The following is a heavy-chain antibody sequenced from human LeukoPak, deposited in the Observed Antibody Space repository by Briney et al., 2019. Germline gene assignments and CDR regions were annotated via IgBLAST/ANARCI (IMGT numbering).Heavy chain of an antibody. CDR3: ARREVNTFAI. J-gene: IGHJ3*02. V-gene: IGHV3-48*03. CDR1: AFTFSSHE. CDR2: IRSSGSPI. D-gene: IGHD3-3*01. Sequence: PGGSLRLSCVASAFTFSSHEMNWVRQAPGKGLEWISHIRSSGSPIYYADSVKGRFTISRDNAKNSLYLQMNSLRAEDTAVYYCARREVNTFAIWGQGTMVTVSS.